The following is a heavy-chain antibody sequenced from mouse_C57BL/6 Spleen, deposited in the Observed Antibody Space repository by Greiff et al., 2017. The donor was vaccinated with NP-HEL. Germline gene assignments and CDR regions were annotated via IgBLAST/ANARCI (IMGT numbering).Heavy chain of an antibody. D-gene: IGHD1-1*02. CDR2: IYPGDGDT. CDR1: GYAFSSYW. V-gene: IGHV1-80*01. CDR3: ARWFYGVYFDY. Sequence: QVQLQQSGAELVKPGASVKISCKASGYAFSSYWMNWMKQRPGKGLEWIGQIYPGDGDTNYNGKFKGKATLTADKSSSTAYMQLSSLTSEDSAVYFCARWFYGVYFDYWGQGTTLTVSS. J-gene: IGHJ2*01.